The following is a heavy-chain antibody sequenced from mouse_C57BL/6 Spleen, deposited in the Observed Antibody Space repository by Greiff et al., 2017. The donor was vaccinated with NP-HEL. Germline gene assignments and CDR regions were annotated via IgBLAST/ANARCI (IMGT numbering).Heavy chain of an antibody. CDR3: TRKGAYSGKGFAY. V-gene: IGHV1-15*01. CDR1: GYTFTDYE. J-gene: IGHJ3*01. CDR2: IDPETGGT. Sequence: QVQLQQSGAELVRPGASVTLSCKASGYTFTDYEMHWVKQTPVHGLEWIGAIDPETGGTAYNQKFKGKAILTADKSSSTAYMELRSLTSEDSAVYYCTRKGAYSGKGFAYWGQGTLVTVSA. D-gene: IGHD2-1*01.